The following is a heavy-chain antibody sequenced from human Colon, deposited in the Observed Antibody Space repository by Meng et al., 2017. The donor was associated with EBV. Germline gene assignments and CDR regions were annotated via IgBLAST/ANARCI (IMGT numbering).Heavy chain of an antibody. CDR1: DRSIRSSSYY. Sequence: HLHVRGPCPGRVNPLETLSLTCTVPDRSIRSSSYYWGWIRHPPGKGLEWIGSIDYSGSTYYNPSLKSRVTISVDTSKNQFSLKLSSVTAADTAVYYCASPLGILGIVDLWGRGTLVTVSS. J-gene: IGHJ2*01. CDR2: IDYSGST. V-gene: IGHV4-39*01. CDR3: ASPLGILGIVDL. D-gene: IGHD7-27*01.